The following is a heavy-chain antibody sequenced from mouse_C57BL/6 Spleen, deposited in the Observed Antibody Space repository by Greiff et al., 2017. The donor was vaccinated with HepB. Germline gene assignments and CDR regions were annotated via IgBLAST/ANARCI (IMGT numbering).Heavy chain of an antibody. CDR3: ARSRTGTSFAY. D-gene: IGHD4-1*01. CDR1: GYTFTDYY. V-gene: IGHV1-19*01. CDR2: INPYNGGT. J-gene: IGHJ3*01. Sequence: VQLQQSGPVLVKPGASVKMSCKASGYTFTDYYMNWVKQSHGKSLEWIGVINPYNGGTSYNQKFKGKATLTVDKASSTAYMELNSLTSEDSAVYYCARSRTGTSFAYWGQGTLVTVSA.